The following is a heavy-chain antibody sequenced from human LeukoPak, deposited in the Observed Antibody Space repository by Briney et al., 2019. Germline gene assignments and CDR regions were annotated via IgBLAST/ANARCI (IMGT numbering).Heavy chain of an antibody. D-gene: IGHD3-16*01. CDR3: VRDNGGEHL. CDR2: INNDGSST. Sequence: GGSLRLSCAASGFSFSDYAMTWVRQAPGKGLVWVSRINNDGSSTIYADSVKGRFTISRDNAKNTLYLQMNSLRDDDTAVYYCVRDNGGEHLWGRGTLVTVSS. J-gene: IGHJ4*02. V-gene: IGHV3-74*01. CDR1: GFSFSDYA.